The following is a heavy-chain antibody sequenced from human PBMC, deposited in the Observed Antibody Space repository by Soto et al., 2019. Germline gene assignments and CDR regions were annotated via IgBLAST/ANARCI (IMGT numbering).Heavy chain of an antibody. V-gene: IGHV3-13*01. CDR3: ARQASYWHGGGGWFDP. D-gene: IGHD2-8*02. Sequence: DVQLVESGGGLVQPGGSLRLSCAASGLTFSAFDMHWVRQTTGKGLEWVAAIGTQHDTYYPDSVKGRFTISRENAKNSLYLQINSLRAGDTAVYYCARQASYWHGGGGWFDPWGQGTLVTVCS. J-gene: IGHJ5*02. CDR2: IGTQHDT. CDR1: GLTFSAFD.